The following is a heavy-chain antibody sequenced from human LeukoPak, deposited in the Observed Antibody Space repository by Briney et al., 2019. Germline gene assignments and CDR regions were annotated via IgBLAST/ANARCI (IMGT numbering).Heavy chain of an antibody. D-gene: IGHD3-9*01. CDR2: ISGSGSST. V-gene: IGHV3-23*01. J-gene: IGHJ1*01. CDR3: AMVLSLRYFGWVLYAE. Sequence: PRASLKLSCTASGFTFTNYAMSWIRQAPGKGLEWISAISGSGSSTYYADSVKGRFTTTRNTSKNTPFLQLNSLRAEDTAIYYCAMVLSLRYFGWVLYAE. CDR1: GFTFTNYA.